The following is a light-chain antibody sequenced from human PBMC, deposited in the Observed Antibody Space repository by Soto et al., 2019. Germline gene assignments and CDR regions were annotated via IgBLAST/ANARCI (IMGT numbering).Light chain of an antibody. CDR3: SSYAGSNNWV. CDR1: SIGVGSYNY. V-gene: IGLV2-8*01. CDR2: EVS. Sequence: QSALTQPPSASGSPGQSVTISCTGTSIGVGSYNYVSWYQQHPGKAPKLMIYEVSKRPSGVPDRFSGSKSGNTASLTVSGLQAEDEADYYCSSYAGSNNWVFGGGTKLTVL. J-gene: IGLJ3*02.